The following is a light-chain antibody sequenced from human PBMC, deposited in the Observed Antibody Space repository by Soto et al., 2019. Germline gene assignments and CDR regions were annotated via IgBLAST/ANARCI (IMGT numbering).Light chain of an antibody. V-gene: IGKV1-27*01. CDR2: AAS. Sequence: DIQMTQSPSSLSASVGGRVTITCRASQGISTYLAWYQQKPGKVPKLLIYAASTLQSGVPSRFSGSGSGTEFTPTISSLQPKDVATYYCQKYKSAPLTFGGGTKVEIK. J-gene: IGKJ4*01. CDR1: QGISTY. CDR3: QKYKSAPLT.